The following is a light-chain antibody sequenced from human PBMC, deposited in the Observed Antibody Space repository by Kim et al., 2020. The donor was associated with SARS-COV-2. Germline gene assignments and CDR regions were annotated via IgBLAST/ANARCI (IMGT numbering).Light chain of an antibody. CDR2: QHT. Sequence: SYELTQPPSVSVSPGQTASITCSGSKLGDKYAYWYQKKPGQSPILVIYQHTKRPSGISQRFSGSSFGNTATLTISRAQTMDEADYYCQAWDSSPAVFGGG. CDR3: QAWDSSPAV. CDR1: KLGDKY. V-gene: IGLV3-1*01. J-gene: IGLJ3*02.